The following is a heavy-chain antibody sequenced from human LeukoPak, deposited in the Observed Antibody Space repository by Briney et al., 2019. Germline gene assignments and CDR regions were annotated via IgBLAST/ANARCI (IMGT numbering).Heavy chain of an antibody. Sequence: ASVKVSCKASEYTFIGYYMHWVRQAPGQGLEWMGWINPNSGVTKYAQKFQGRVTMTRDTSISTAYLELSRLKSDDTAMYYCARAIRYYGSGSYYNLEYYYYYMDVWGKGTTVTISS. CDR3: ARAIRYYGSGSYYNLEYYYYYMDV. CDR2: INPNSGVT. CDR1: EYTFIGYY. J-gene: IGHJ6*03. D-gene: IGHD3-10*01. V-gene: IGHV1-2*02.